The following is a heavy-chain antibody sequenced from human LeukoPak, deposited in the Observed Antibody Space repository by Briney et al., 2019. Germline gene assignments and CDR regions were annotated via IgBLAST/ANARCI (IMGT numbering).Heavy chain of an antibody. Sequence: SETLSLTCTVSGGSISSYYWSWIRQPPRKGLEWIGYIYYSGSTNYNPSLKSRVTISVDTSKNQFSLKLSFVTAADTAVYYRARDRRSSGVFFDYWGQGTLVTVSS. CDR3: ARDRRSSGVFFDY. CDR1: GGSISSYY. CDR2: IYYSGST. D-gene: IGHD6-19*01. V-gene: IGHV4-59*01. J-gene: IGHJ4*02.